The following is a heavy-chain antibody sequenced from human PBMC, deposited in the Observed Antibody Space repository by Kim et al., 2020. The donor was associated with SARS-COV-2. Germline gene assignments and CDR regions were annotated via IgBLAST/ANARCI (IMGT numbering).Heavy chain of an antibody. V-gene: IGHV3-23*01. CDR1: GFTFSSYA. CDR2: ISGSGGST. Sequence: GGSLRLSCAASGFTFSSYAMSWVRQAPGKGLEWVSAISGSGGSTYYADSVKGRFTISRDNSKNTLYLQMNSLRAEDTAVYYCAKWILPDSSGYYYTHFDYWGQGTLVTVSS. CDR3: AKWILPDSSGYYYTHFDY. D-gene: IGHD3-22*01. J-gene: IGHJ4*02.